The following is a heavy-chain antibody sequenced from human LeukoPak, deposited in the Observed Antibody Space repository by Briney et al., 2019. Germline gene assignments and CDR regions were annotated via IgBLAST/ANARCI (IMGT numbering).Heavy chain of an antibody. D-gene: IGHD2-21*01. CDR1: RFTFSSYA. CDR2: ISYDGSNK. CDR3: ASFTGYVVLDY. J-gene: IGHJ4*02. Sequence: GRSLRLSCAASRFTFSSYALHWVCQAQGKGLEWVAVISYDGSNKYYADSVKGRFTISRDNSKNTLYLQMNSLRAEDTAVYYCASFTGYVVLDYWGQGTLVTVSS. V-gene: IGHV3-30*04.